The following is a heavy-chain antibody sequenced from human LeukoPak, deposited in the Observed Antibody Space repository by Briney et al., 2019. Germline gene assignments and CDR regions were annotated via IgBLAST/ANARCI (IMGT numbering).Heavy chain of an antibody. J-gene: IGHJ4*02. CDR1: GFTFGDYV. V-gene: IGHV3-43*02. CDR2: ISRDGVNT. D-gene: IGHD2-15*01. Sequence: PGGSLRLSCAASGFTFGDYVMHWVRQVPGKGLEWISLISRDGVNTKYADSVKGRFTISRDNSKNSLYLQMNSLRAEDTALYFCANGVRGGYCYENSCYSAYIDTWGQGTLVTVSS. CDR3: ANGVRGGYCYENSCYSAYIDT.